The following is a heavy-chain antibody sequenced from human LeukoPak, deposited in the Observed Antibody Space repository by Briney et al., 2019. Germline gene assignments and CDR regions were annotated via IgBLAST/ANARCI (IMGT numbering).Heavy chain of an antibody. Sequence: ASVKVSCKASGGTFSSYAISWVRQAPGQGLEWMGGIIPIFGTANYAQKFQGRVTITADKSTSTAYMELSSLRSEDTAVYYCARSLGTSLWFGESDFDYWGQGTLVTVSS. CDR3: ARSLGTSLWFGESDFDY. CDR2: IIPIFGTA. V-gene: IGHV1-69*06. CDR1: GGTFSSYA. J-gene: IGHJ4*02. D-gene: IGHD3-10*01.